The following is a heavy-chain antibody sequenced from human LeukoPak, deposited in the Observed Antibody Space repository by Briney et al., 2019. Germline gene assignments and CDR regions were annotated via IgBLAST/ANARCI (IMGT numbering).Heavy chain of an antibody. CDR3: VKDLTGTWSFDY. CDR1: RFTFNSYA. V-gene: IGHV3-23*01. CDR2: IGGSNGIT. Sequence: QSGGSLRLSCAASRFTFNSYAMSWVRQAPGKGLEWVSVIGGSNGITFYVGSVKDRFTISRDNSRNALYVQLTSLRLEDTALYYCVKDLTGTWSFDYWGQGTLVTVSS. J-gene: IGHJ4*02. D-gene: IGHD3-9*01.